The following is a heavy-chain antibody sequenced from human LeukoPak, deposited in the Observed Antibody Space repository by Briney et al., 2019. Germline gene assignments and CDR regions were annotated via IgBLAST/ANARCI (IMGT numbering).Heavy chain of an antibody. Sequence: GGSLRLSCAASGFSFSDYSMAWVRQAPGRGLEWVSVISGGSRAIFYGDSVNGRFSISRDNSKNTLYLEMNILRVDDTAVYYCAREGDRGVAVADYFDYWGQGILVTVS. V-gene: IGHV3-23*01. CDR2: ISGGSRAI. D-gene: IGHD6-19*01. CDR1: GFSFSDYS. CDR3: AREGDRGVAVADYFDY. J-gene: IGHJ4*02.